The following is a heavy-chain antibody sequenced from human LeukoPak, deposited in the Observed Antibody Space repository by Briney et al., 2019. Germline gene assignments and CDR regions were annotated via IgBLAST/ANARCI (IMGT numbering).Heavy chain of an antibody. Sequence: LETLSLTCAVYGGSFSGYYWSWIRQPPGKGLEWIGEINHSGSTNYNPSLKSRVTISVDTSKNQFSLKLSSVTAADTAVYYCARGLIRGVWFDPWGQGTLVTVSS. CDR2: INHSGST. D-gene: IGHD2-8*01. V-gene: IGHV4-34*01. J-gene: IGHJ5*02. CDR1: GGSFSGYY. CDR3: ARGLIRGVWFDP.